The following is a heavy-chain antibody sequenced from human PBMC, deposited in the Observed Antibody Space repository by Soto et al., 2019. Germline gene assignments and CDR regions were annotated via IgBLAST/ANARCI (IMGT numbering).Heavy chain of an antibody. CDR1: GGSISSSRYY. J-gene: IGHJ4*02. CDR3: ARIYYDSVFDY. Sequence: SETLSLTCTVSGGSISSSRYYWGWFRQPPGKGLEWIGSIYYSGSTYYNPPLKSRVTISVDTSKNQFSLKLSSVTAADTAVYYCARIYYDSVFDYWGQGTLVTVSS. D-gene: IGHD3-22*01. V-gene: IGHV4-39*01. CDR2: IYYSGST.